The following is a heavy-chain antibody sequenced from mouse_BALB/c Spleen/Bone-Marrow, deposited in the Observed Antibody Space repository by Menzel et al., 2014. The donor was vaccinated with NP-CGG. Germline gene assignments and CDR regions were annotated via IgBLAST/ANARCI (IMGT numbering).Heavy chain of an antibody. Sequence: VQLKQSGAELVKPGASVKLSCTASGFNIKDTYMHWVKQRPEQGLEWIGRIDPANGNTKYDPKFQGKATITADTSSNTAYLQLSSLTSEDTAVYYCARWLLPYGLGYWGQGTSVTVSS. D-gene: IGHD2-3*01. CDR1: GFNIKDTY. CDR2: IDPANGNT. CDR3: ARWLLPYGLGY. J-gene: IGHJ4*01. V-gene: IGHV14-3*02.